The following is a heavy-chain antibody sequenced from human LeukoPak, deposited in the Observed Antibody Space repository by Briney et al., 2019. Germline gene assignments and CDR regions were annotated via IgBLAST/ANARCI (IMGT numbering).Heavy chain of an antibody. CDR3: ATSGWYLLPGVY. V-gene: IGHV4-39*01. CDR1: GGSISSSSYY. CDR2: IYYSGST. D-gene: IGHD6-19*01. J-gene: IGHJ4*02. Sequence: SETLSLTCTVSGGSISSSSYYWGWIRQSPGKGLEWIGSIYYSGSTYYNPSLESRVTISVDTSKNQFSLKLSSVTAADTAVYYCATSGWYLLPGVYWGQGTLVTVSS.